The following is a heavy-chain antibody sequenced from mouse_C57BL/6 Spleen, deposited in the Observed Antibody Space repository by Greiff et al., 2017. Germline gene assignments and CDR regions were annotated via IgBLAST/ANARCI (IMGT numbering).Heavy chain of an antibody. CDR2: IDPNSGGT. Sequence: QVQLKQPGAELVKPGASVKLSCKASGYTFTSYWMHWVKQRPGRGLEWIGRIDPNSGGTKYNEKFKSKATLTVDKPSSTAYMQLSSLTSEDSAVYYCATHGYDEGYYAMDYWGQGTSVTVSS. D-gene: IGHD2-2*01. V-gene: IGHV1-72*01. J-gene: IGHJ4*01. CDR3: ATHGYDEGYYAMDY. CDR1: GYTFTSYW.